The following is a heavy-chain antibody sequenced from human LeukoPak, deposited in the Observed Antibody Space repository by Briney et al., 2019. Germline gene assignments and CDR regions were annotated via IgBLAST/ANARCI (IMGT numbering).Heavy chain of an antibody. CDR1: GFTFSSYA. CDR3: TRGGLSTYDSSGYPIDF. D-gene: IGHD3-22*01. CDR2: ISGSGGST. Sequence: GGSLRLSCAASGFTFSSYAMSWVRQAPGKGLEWVSAISGSGGSTYYADSVKGRFTISRDNSKNTLYLQMNSLRAEDTAVYYCTRGGLSTYDSSGYPIDFWGQGTLVTVSS. J-gene: IGHJ4*02. V-gene: IGHV3-23*01.